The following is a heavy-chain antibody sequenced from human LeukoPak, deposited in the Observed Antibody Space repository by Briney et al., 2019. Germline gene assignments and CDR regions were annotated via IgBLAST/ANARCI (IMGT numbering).Heavy chain of an antibody. V-gene: IGHV4-59*01. Sequence: SETLSLTCTVSGGSISSYYWSWIRQPLGKGLEWIGYIFYSGSTNYNRSLKSRVTISVDTPKNQFSLKLTSVTAADTAVYYCASHVGPGGDFDYWGQGTLVTVSS. CDR1: GGSISSYY. CDR3: ASHVGPGGDFDY. J-gene: IGHJ4*02. D-gene: IGHD3-10*02. CDR2: IFYSGST.